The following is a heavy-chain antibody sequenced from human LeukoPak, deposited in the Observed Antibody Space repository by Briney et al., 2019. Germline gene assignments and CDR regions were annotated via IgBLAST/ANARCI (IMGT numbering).Heavy chain of an antibody. D-gene: IGHD6-13*01. Sequence: ASVKVSCKASGYTFTSYDINWVRQATGQGLEWMGWMNPNSGNTGYAQKFQGRVTMTRNTSIRTDYMELSNLRSEKTALYYCARGWADIAASECFDYWGQGTLVTVSS. CDR2: MNPNSGNT. V-gene: IGHV1-8*01. J-gene: IGHJ4*02. CDR3: ARGWADIAASECFDY. CDR1: GYTFTSYD.